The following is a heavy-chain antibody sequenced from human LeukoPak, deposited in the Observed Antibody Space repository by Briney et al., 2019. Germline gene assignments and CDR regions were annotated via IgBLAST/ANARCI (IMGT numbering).Heavy chain of an antibody. CDR2: IYSGGSI. CDR1: GFTVSDNY. D-gene: IGHD5-18*01. J-gene: IGHJ4*02. CDR3: ARDPGYNYGYDY. Sequence: GGSLRLSCAASGFTVSDNYMSWVRQAPGKGLEWVSVIYSGGSIYYADSVKGRFTISRDNSKNTLFLQMNSLRAEDTAVYYCARDPGYNYGYDYWGQGTLATVSS. V-gene: IGHV3-53*01.